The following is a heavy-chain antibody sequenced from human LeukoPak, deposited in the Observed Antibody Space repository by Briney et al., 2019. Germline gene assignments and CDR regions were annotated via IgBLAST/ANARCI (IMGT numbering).Heavy chain of an antibody. J-gene: IGHJ4*02. CDR2: IYYSGST. Sequence: SSETLSLTCTVSGGSLCSSSCYRGWIRQPPGKGLEWIGGIYYSGSTYYNPSLKSRVTISVDTSKNQFSLKLSSVTAADTAVYYCARHRFFVWLSPFNYGGQGTLVTVSS. V-gene: IGHV4-39*01. D-gene: IGHD3-9*01. CDR3: ARHRFFVWLSPFNY. CDR1: GGSLCSSSCY.